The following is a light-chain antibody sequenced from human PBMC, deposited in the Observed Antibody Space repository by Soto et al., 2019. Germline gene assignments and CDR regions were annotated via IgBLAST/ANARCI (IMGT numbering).Light chain of an antibody. Sequence: EIVMPQSPATLSVSPGERATLSCRASQSVSSNLAWYQQKPGQAPRLLIYGASTRATGIPARFSGSGSGTEFTLTISSLQSEDFAVYYCQQYNNWPSDTFGQGTKLEIK. J-gene: IGKJ2*01. V-gene: IGKV3-15*01. CDR3: QQYNNWPSDT. CDR1: QSVSSN. CDR2: GAS.